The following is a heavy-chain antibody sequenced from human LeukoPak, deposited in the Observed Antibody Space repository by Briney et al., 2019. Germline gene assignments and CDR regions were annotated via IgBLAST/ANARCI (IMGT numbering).Heavy chain of an antibody. D-gene: IGHD3-3*01. CDR1: GFTFSSHS. J-gene: IGHJ6*02. CDR2: ISSSSTI. Sequence: GGSLRLSCAASGFTFSSHSMNWVRQAPGKGLEWVSYISSSSTIYYADSVKGRFTISRDNAKNSLYLQMNSLRAEDTAVYYCARVSPSHYDFWSGYSHMDVWGQGTTVTVSS. V-gene: IGHV3-48*04. CDR3: ARVSPSHYDFWSGYSHMDV.